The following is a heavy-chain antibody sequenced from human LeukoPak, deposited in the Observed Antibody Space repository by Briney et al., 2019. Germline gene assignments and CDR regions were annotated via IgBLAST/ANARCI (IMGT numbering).Heavy chain of an antibody. D-gene: IGHD4-23*01. J-gene: IGHJ4*02. CDR3: AAHASGNSFWDN. V-gene: IGHV3-23*01. CDR1: GFTFDDYA. CDR2: ISGSGGST. Sequence: PGGSLRLSCAASGFTFDDYAMHWVRQAPGKGLEWVSAISGSGGSTYYADSVKGRFTISRDKSKNTLYLQMNSLRAEDAAVYYCAAHASGNSFWDNWGQGTLVTVSS.